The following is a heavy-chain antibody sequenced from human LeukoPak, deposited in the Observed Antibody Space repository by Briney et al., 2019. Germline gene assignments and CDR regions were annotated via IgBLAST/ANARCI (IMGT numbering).Heavy chain of an antibody. D-gene: IGHD2-2*01. Sequence: PAASVKVSCKASGGTFSSYTISWVRQAPGQGLEWMGGIIPILGIANYAQKFQGRVTITADKSTSTAYMELSSLRSEDTAVYYCARSMDSRLVVVVPAAMVAFDIWGQGTMVTVSS. CDR3: ARSMDSRLVVVVPAAMVAFDI. CDR2: IIPILGIA. V-gene: IGHV1-69*10. CDR1: GGTFSSYT. J-gene: IGHJ3*02.